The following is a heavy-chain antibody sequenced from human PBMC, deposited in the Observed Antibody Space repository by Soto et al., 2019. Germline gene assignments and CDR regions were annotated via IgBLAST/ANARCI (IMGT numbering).Heavy chain of an antibody. CDR2: IYYSGST. CDR3: VRGHNLGGSTFDI. D-gene: IGHD3-16*01. J-gene: IGHJ3*02. Sequence: SETLSLTCTVSGGSIFSHYWGWIRQPPGKGLEYIGYIYYSGSTNYNPSLKSRVTISVDMSREQFSLKLTSVTAADTAVYFCVRGHNLGGSTFDISGQGTSVTVS. CDR1: GGSIFSHY. V-gene: IGHV4-59*11.